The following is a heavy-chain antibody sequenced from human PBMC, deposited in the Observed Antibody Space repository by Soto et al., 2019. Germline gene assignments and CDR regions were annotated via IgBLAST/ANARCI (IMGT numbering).Heavy chain of an antibody. V-gene: IGHV3-48*01. CDR2: ISSGSDVI. J-gene: IGHJ4*02. D-gene: IGHD2-8*02. CDR1: GFTFSNFM. Sequence: GGSLRLSCAASGFTFSNFMMNWVRQAPGKGLEWLAFISSGSDVIYYADSVKGRFTVSRDNAQNTLYLQMNSLRAEDTAVYYCARDKVKMSGPEFDYWGQGTLVTVSS. CDR3: ARDKVKMSGPEFDY.